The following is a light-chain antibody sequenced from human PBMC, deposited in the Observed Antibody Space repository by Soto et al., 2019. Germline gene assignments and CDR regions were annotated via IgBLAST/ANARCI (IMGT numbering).Light chain of an antibody. CDR3: QQCYNWPQWT. Sequence: EIVLTQSPGTLSLSPGERATLSCRASQSVNSRLVWYQQKPGQAPRLLIYDASNRATGIPARFSGSGSGTDFTLTISSLEPEDFALYYCQQCYNWPQWTFGQGTKVDIK. V-gene: IGKV3-11*01. J-gene: IGKJ1*01. CDR2: DAS. CDR1: QSVNSR.